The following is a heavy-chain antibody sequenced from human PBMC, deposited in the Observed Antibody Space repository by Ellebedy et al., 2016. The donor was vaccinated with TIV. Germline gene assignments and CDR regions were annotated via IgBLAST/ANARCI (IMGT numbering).Heavy chain of an antibody. CDR1: GFTFSNYH. V-gene: IGHV3-33*01. CDR3: ARVEVGRSGPSNGMDV. D-gene: IGHD6-19*01. CDR2: IWSDGSLK. J-gene: IGHJ6*02. Sequence: PGGSLRLSCAASGFTFSNYHMHWVRQAPGKGLEWVAVIWSDGSLKYYADSVKGRFTLSRDNSKNTLYLQMNSLRAEDTAVYYCARVEVGRSGPSNGMDVWGQGTTVTVSS.